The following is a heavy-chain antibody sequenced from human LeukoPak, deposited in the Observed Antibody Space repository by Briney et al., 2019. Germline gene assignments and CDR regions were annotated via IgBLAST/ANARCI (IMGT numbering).Heavy chain of an antibody. D-gene: IGHD3-9*01. J-gene: IGHJ4*02. Sequence: PSETLSLTCTVSGGSISSYYWSWIRQPAGKGLEWIGRIYTSGSTNYNPSLKSRVTMSVDTSKNQFSLNLSSVTAADTAVYYCARSTLYDILTEYYFDYWGQGTLVTVSS. CDR1: GGSISSYY. CDR2: IYTSGST. CDR3: ARSTLYDILTEYYFDY. V-gene: IGHV4-4*07.